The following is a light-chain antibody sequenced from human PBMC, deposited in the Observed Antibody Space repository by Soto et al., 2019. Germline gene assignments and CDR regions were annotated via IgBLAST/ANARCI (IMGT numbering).Light chain of an antibody. CDR3: QQYRGLPLT. V-gene: IGKV1-33*01. CDR1: QDIGDS. J-gene: IGKJ5*01. CDR2: HTI. Sequence: DIQITQSPSSLSASVGARVTITCQASQDIGDSLNWYQQKPGRTPTLLIYHTIHLEPGVPERFSGGGSGRDFSFTISSLQPEDFATYFCQQYRGLPLTFGQGTRL.